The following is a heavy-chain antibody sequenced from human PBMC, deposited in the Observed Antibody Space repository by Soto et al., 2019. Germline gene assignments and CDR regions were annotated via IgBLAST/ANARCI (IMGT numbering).Heavy chain of an antibody. CDR3: ARALDDMVRGVISGKFDY. CDR2: ISAYNGNT. CDR1: GYTFTSYG. V-gene: IGHV1-18*01. J-gene: IGHJ4*02. D-gene: IGHD3-10*01. Sequence: ASVKVSCKASGYTFTSYGISWVRQAPEQGLEWMGWISAYNGNTNYAQKLQGRVTMTTDTSTSTAYMELRSLRSDDTAVYYCARALDDMVRGVISGKFDYWGQGTQVTVSS.